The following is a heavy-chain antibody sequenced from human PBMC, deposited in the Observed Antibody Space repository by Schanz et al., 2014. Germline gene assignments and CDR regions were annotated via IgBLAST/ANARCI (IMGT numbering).Heavy chain of an antibody. V-gene: IGHV3-48*01. J-gene: IGHJ3*02. CDR3: AKSDAFDI. Sequence: EVQLVESGGGLIQPGGSLRLSCAASGFGFSSYSMNWVRQAPGKGLEWVSYISTTGSTIYYADSVRGRFTISRDNAKNSLYLQMNSLRAEDTAVYYCAKSDAFDIWGQGTLVTVSS. CDR1: GFGFSSYS. CDR2: ISTTGSTI.